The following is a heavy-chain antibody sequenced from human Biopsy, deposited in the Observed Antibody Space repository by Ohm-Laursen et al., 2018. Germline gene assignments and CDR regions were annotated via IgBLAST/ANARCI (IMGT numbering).Heavy chain of an antibody. CDR1: GFKFDDYG. V-gene: IGHV3-9*01. CDR2: ISWNSGSI. D-gene: IGHD3/OR15-3a*01. Sequence: LRHSCAASGFKFDDYGMNWVRQVPGKGLEWVSRISWNSGSIGYVDSVKGRFTISRDNAKNSLYLQMNSLKAEDTALYYCARGYYDIGTGYHYDVFDFWGRGTLVTVSS. J-gene: IGHJ3*01. CDR3: ARGYYDIGTGYHYDVFDF.